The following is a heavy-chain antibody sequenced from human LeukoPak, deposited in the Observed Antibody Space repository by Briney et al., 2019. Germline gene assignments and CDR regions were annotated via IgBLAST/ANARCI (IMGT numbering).Heavy chain of an antibody. Sequence: ASVKLSCKASGYTFTGYYMHWVRQAPGQGLEYMGGINPNSGDTNHARNFQGRVTLTRDTSISTAYMELSSLRSDDSALYYCAGEYCSGGTCRQGFDYWGQGTLVTVSS. CDR3: AGEYCSGGTCRQGFDY. V-gene: IGHV1-2*02. CDR2: INPNSGDT. D-gene: IGHD2-15*01. J-gene: IGHJ4*02. CDR1: GYTFTGYY.